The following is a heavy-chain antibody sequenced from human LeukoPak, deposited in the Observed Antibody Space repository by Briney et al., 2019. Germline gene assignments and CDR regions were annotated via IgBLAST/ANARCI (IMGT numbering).Heavy chain of an antibody. CDR3: ARALSSGSYVWFDS. CDR1: GGSISSSNW. V-gene: IGHV4-4*02. Sequence: SETLSITCAVSGGSISSSNWWSWVRQPPGRGLEWIGEIYHSGSTNYNPSLKSRVTISLDKSNNHFSLKLRSVTAADTAVYYCARALSSGSYVWFDSWGQGTLITVSS. J-gene: IGHJ5*01. D-gene: IGHD3-10*01. CDR2: IYHSGST.